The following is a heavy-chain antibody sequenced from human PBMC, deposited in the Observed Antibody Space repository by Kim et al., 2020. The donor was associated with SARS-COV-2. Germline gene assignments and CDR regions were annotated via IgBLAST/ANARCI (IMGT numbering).Heavy chain of an antibody. CDR3: ARDRGSSGYDVSGGY. Sequence: ASVKVSCKASGYTFTSYGISWVRQAPGKGLEWMGWMNANNGDTKYAQKFQGRVTMTTDTSTTTAYMELRSLRSDDTAVYYCARDRGSSGYDVSGGYWGQGTLVTVSS. CDR2: MNANNGDT. V-gene: IGHV1-18*01. D-gene: IGHD5-12*01. CDR1: GYTFTSYG. J-gene: IGHJ4*02.